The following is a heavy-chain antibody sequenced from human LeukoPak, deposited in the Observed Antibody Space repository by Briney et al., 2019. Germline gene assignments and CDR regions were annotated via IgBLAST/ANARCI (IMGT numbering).Heavy chain of an antibody. CDR3: ARVGSIAAAGTYDY. CDR2: ISDSGSPT. V-gene: IGHV3-11*06. J-gene: IGHJ4*02. D-gene: IGHD6-13*01. Sequence: GGSLRLSCAASGFTLSDYYMTWIRPAPGEGMEWVSYISDSGSPTIYADSVKGRFTISRDNAKNSLYLQMDSLRAEDTAVYYCARVGSIAAAGTYDYWGQGTLVTVSS. CDR1: GFTLSDYY.